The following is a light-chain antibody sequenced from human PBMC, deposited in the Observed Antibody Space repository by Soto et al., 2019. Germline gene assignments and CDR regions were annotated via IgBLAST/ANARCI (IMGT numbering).Light chain of an antibody. CDR1: SSNIGSNF. CDR3: AAWDDSLNGPL. J-gene: IGLJ3*02. V-gene: IGLV1-44*01. Sequence: QSVLTQPPSASGTPGQSVTICCSGSSSNIGSNFVNWYQQLPGTAPKLLIYTNNQRPSGVPDRFSGSKSGTSASLAISGLQSEDETDYHCAAWDDSLNGPLFGGGTKVTVL. CDR2: TNN.